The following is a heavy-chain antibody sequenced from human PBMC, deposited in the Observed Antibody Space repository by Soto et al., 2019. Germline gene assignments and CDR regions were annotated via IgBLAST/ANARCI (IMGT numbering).Heavy chain of an antibody. V-gene: IGHV3-23*01. CDR3: AKDLRPDGRYDLDY. D-gene: IGHD3-3*01. Sequence: GVTLRLSCAAYGFNFNIYAMNWVRQALGKGQEWVACIIGNSEATYYADSVKGRFTISRDNSNHILYLQLSSLRVEDTFIYYCAKDLRPDGRYDLDYWGQGTQVTVSS. J-gene: IGHJ4*02. CDR1: GFNFNIYA. CDR2: IIGNSEAT.